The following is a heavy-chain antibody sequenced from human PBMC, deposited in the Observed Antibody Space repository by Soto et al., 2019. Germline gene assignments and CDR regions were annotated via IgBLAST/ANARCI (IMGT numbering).Heavy chain of an antibody. V-gene: IGHV1-3*01. CDR3: ARDRSASSAWYNY. CDR2: INAGNGNT. J-gene: IGHJ4*02. D-gene: IGHD6-13*01. Sequence: PSVKVSCKASGYTFSSHAMHWVRQAPGQRLEWMGWINAGNGNTKYSQKFQGRVTITRDTSASTAYMELSSLRSEDTAVYYCARDRSASSAWYNYWGQGTLVTVSS. CDR1: GYTFSSHA.